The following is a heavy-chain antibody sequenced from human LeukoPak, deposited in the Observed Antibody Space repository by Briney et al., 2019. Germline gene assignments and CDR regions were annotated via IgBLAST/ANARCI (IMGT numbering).Heavy chain of an antibody. CDR1: GFTFSSHA. CDR3: AKVSWESTSQDFDC. CDR2: ISGNGAGT. V-gene: IGHV3-23*01. Sequence: GGSLRLSCAPSGFTFSSHAMSWVRQAPGKGLEWVSGISGNGAGTYYRDSVKGRFTISRDNSKNTLYLRMDSLRAEDTAVYYCAKVSWESTSQDFDCWGQGTLVTVSS. D-gene: IGHD5/OR15-5a*01. J-gene: IGHJ4*02.